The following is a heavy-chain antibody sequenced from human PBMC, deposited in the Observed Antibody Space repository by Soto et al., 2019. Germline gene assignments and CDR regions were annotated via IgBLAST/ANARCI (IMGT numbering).Heavy chain of an antibody. CDR3: ARAEPYDFWSGYGPFDY. J-gene: IGHJ4*02. CDR2: FDPEDGET. CDR1: GYTLTELS. D-gene: IGHD3-3*01. V-gene: IGHV1-24*01. Sequence: ASVKVSCKVSGYTLTELSMHWVRQAPGKGLEWMGGFDPEDGETIYAQKFQGRVTMTEDTSTDTAYMELSSLRSEDTAVYYCARAEPYDFWSGYGPFDYWGQGTLVTVSS.